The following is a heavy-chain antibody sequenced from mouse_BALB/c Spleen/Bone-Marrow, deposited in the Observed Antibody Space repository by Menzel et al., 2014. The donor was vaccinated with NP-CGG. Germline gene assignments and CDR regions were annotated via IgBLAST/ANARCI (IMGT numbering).Heavy chain of an antibody. CDR1: GYTFTNYY. CDR3: TRARPGGFAY. J-gene: IGHJ3*01. D-gene: IGHD4-1*01. CDR2: INPSNGGP. V-gene: IGHV1S81*02. Sequence: QVQLQQSGAELVKPGASVKLSCKASGYTFTNYYMYWVKQRPGQGLEWIGEINPSNGGPNFNEKFKSKATLTADKSSSTAYMQLSSLTSEDSAVYYCTRARPGGFAYWGQGTLVTVSA.